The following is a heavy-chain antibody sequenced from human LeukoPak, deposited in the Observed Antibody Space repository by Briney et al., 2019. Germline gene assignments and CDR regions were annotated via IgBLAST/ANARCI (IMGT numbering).Heavy chain of an antibody. D-gene: IGHD6-19*01. CDR2: INPDSGGT. CDR1: GHTFTGYS. CDR3: ASATGVEVAGTTYYYFYYMNV. Sequence: ASVKVSCKASGHTFTGYSIQWVRQAPGQGLEWMGWINPDSGGTNYAQNLQGRVTLTRDTSNSTAYMELSRLRSDDTAVYYCASATGVEVAGTTYYYFYYMNVWGEGTTVTVSS. J-gene: IGHJ6*03. V-gene: IGHV1-2*02.